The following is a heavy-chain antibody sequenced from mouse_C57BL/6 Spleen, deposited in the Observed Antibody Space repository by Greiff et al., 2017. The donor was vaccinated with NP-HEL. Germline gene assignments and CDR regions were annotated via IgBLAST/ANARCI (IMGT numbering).Heavy chain of an antibody. Sequence: EVQLQQSGAELVRPGASVKLSCTASGFNIKDDYMHWVKQRPEQGLEWIGWIDPENGDTEYASKFQGKATITADTSSNTAYLQLSSLTSGDTAVYYCTSFTTVVEPPFAYWGQGTLVTVSA. J-gene: IGHJ3*01. D-gene: IGHD1-1*01. CDR3: TSFTTVVEPPFAY. CDR2: IDPENGDT. V-gene: IGHV14-4*01. CDR1: GFNIKDDY.